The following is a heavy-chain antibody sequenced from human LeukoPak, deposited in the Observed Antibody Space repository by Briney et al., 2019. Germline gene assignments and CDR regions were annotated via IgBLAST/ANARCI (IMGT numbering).Heavy chain of an antibody. CDR2: INPNSGGT. CDR3: ARGAHYHDSSQGYDY. Sequence: GASVKVSCKASGYTFTGYYMHWVRQAPGQGLEWMGWINPNSGGTNYTQKFQGRVTMTRDTSISTAYMELSRLRSDDTAVYYCARGAHYHDSSQGYDYWGQGTLVTVSS. V-gene: IGHV1-2*02. J-gene: IGHJ4*02. D-gene: IGHD3-22*01. CDR1: GYTFTGYY.